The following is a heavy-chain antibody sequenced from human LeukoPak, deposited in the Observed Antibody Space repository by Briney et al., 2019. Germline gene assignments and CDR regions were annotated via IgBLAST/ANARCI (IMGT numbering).Heavy chain of an antibody. CDR3: ARVSSSWYLPIYYYYYMDV. V-gene: IGHV1-8*01. D-gene: IGHD6-13*01. CDR2: MNPNSGNT. Sequence: ASVKVSCKASGYTFTSYDINWVRQATGQGLEWMGWMNPNSGNTGYAQKFQGRVTMTRNTSISTAYMELSSLRSEDTAVYYCARVSSSWYLPIYYYYYMDVWGKGTTVTNSS. CDR1: GYTFTSYD. J-gene: IGHJ6*03.